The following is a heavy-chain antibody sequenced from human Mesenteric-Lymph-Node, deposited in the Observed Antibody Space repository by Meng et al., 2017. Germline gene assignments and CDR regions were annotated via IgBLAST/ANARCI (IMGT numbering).Heavy chain of an antibody. CDR1: GGSVSSGSYY. D-gene: IGHD1-20*01. CDR2: IYYSGST. Sequence: HVQLQESGLGLVRPSETLSLTCTGSGGSVSSGSYYWSWIRQPPGKGLEWIGYIYYSGSTNYNPSLKSRVTISVDTSKNQFSLKLSSVTAADTAVYYCARVLDNWNRVDYWGQGTLVTVSS. CDR3: ARVLDNWNRVDY. J-gene: IGHJ4*02. V-gene: IGHV4-61*01.